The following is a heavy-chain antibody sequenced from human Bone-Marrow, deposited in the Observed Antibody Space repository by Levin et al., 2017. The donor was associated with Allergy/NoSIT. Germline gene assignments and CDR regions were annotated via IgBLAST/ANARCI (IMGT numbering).Heavy chain of an antibody. J-gene: IGHJ4*02. CDR1: GYTFTGYY. V-gene: IGHV1-2*06. D-gene: IGHD6-19*01. CDR3: TQMGIAVAGTPSPH. Sequence: ASVKVSCKASGYTFTGYYMHWVRQAPGQGLEWMGRINPNSGGTNYAQKFQGRVTMTRDTSISTAYMELSRLRSDDTAVYYCTQMGIAVAGTPSPHWGQGTLVTVSS. CDR2: INPNSGGT.